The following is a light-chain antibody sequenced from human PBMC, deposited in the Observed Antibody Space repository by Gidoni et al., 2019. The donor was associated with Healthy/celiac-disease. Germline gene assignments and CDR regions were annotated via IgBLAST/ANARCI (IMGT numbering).Light chain of an antibody. Sequence: QSVLTQPPSASGTPGQRVTISCSGSSSNIVSNTVNWYQQIPGTAPKLLIYSNNQRPSGVPDRFSGSKSGTSASLAISGLQSEDEADYYCAAWDDSLNGVVFGGGTKLTVL. J-gene: IGLJ2*01. CDR1: SSNIVSNT. V-gene: IGLV1-44*01. CDR3: AAWDDSLNGVV. CDR2: SNN.